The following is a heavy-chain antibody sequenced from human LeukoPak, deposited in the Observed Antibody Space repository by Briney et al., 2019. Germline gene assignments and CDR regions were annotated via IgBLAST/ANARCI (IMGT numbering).Heavy chain of an antibody. J-gene: IGHJ5*02. D-gene: IGHD3-10*01. Sequence: SETLSLTCTVSGGSISSSSYYWGWIRQPPGKGLEWIGSIYYSGSTYYNPSLKSRVSISRDMSKNQLFLMLSSVTAADTAVYYCARGFGAGNYYYGWFDPWGQGTLVSVSS. CDR3: ARGFGAGNYYYGWFDP. CDR2: IYYSGST. CDR1: GGSISSSSYY. V-gene: IGHV4-39*07.